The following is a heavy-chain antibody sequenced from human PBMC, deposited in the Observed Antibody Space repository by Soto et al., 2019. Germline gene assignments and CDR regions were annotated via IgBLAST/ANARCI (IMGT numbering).Heavy chain of an antibody. CDR3: AREYNYGLDY. V-gene: IGHV4-59*01. CDR2: IYYSGST. CDR1: GGSISGYY. J-gene: IGHJ4*02. D-gene: IGHD5-18*01. Sequence: SETLSLTCTVSGGSISGYYWSWIRQPPGKGLEWIGYIYYSGSTNYNPSLKSRVTISVDTSKNQFSLKLSSVTAADTAVYYCAREYNYGLDYWGQGTLVTSPQ.